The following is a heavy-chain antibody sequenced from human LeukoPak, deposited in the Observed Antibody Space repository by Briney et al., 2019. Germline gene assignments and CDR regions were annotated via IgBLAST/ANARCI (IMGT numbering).Heavy chain of an antibody. CDR2: IYPGDSDT. CDR1: GYSFTSYW. CDR3: ARLVYRVAATEGGDWFDP. J-gene: IGHJ5*02. D-gene: IGHD2-15*01. V-gene: IGHV5-51*01. Sequence: GESLKISCKGSGYSFTSYWIGWVRQMPGKGLEWMGIIYPGDSDTRYSPSFQGQVTISADKSISTAYLQWSSLKASDTAMYYCARLVYRVAATEGGDWFDPWGQGTLVTVSS.